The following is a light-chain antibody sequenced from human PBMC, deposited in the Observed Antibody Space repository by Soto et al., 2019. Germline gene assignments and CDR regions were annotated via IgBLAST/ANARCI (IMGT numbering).Light chain of an antibody. J-gene: IGKJ1*01. CDR1: QVFVYSDGNTY. Sequence: DFVMTQSPLSLPVTLGQPASISCRSSQVFVYSDGNTYLSWFQQRPGQSPRRLIYKVSNRDSGVPDRFSGSGSGTDFTLRISRVEAEDVGVYYCMQGTYWPTFGQGTKVDI. V-gene: IGKV2-30*01. CDR3: MQGTYWPT. CDR2: KVS.